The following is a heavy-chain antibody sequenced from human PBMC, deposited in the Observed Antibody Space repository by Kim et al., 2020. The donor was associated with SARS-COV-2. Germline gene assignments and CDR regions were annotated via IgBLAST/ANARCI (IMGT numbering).Heavy chain of an antibody. V-gene: IGHV3-23*01. CDR3: AKALVSGRTQIDY. CDR1: GFTFSSYA. CDR2: ISGSGSNT. J-gene: IGHJ4*02. Sequence: GGSLRLSCAASGFTFSSYAMSWVRQAPGKGLEWVSAISGSGSNTYYADSVKGRFTISRDNSKNTLYLQMNSLRAEDTAVYYCAKALVSGRTQIDYWGQGTLVTVSS. D-gene: IGHD3-16*01.